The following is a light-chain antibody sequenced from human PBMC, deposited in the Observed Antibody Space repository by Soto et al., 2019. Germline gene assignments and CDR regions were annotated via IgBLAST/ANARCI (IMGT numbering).Light chain of an antibody. CDR1: QSVSTL. CDR3: QHRSNWPGT. CDR2: DAS. J-gene: IGKJ1*01. Sequence: EIVLTQSPGTLSLSPGERATLSCRASQSVSTLLAWYQQKPGQAPRLLIYDASNRATGIPARFSGSGSGTDFTLPISSLEPEDLAVYYCQHRSNWPGTFGQGTKVEI. V-gene: IGKV3-11*01.